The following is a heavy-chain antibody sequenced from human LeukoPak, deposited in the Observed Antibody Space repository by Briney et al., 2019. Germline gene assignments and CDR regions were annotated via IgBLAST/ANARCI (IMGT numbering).Heavy chain of an antibody. V-gene: IGHV4-4*02. D-gene: IGHD3-9*01. Sequence: SETLSLTCAVSGASISSSNWWSWVRQPPGKGLEWIGEIYHSGSTNYNPSLKSRVTISVDKSKNQFSLKLSSVTAAGTAVYYCARDILTGYGYFDYWGQGTLVTVSS. CDR3: ARDILTGYGYFDY. J-gene: IGHJ4*02. CDR1: GASISSSNW. CDR2: IYHSGST.